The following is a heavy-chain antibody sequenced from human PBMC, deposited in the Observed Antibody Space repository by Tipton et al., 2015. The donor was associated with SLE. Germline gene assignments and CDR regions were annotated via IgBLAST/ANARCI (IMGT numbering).Heavy chain of an antibody. CDR2: IWFGGKKK. J-gene: IGHJ6*02. Sequence: SLRLSCAASGFTFSSYAMHWVRQAPGKGLEWAAVIWFGGKKKSYADSVNGRFTISRDNSKNMLYLQMNSLGAEDTAVYYCAKVGGSGYDRPYYYAMDVWGQGTTVTVS. CDR1: GFTFSSYA. D-gene: IGHD5-12*01. V-gene: IGHV3-30*18. CDR3: AKVGGSGYDRPYYYAMDV.